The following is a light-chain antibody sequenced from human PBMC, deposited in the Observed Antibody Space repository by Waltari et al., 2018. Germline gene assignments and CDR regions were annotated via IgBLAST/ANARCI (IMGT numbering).Light chain of an antibody. V-gene: IGLV2-23*01. Sequence: QSALTQPASVSGSPGQSITISCTGTSCDVGSYNLVSWYQQHPGKAPKLQMYEGSKRPSGVSNRFSGSKSGNTASLTISGLQAEDEADYYCCSYAGSSTSWVFGGGTKLTVL. CDR1: SCDVGSYNL. CDR2: EGS. CDR3: CSYAGSSTSWV. J-gene: IGLJ3*02.